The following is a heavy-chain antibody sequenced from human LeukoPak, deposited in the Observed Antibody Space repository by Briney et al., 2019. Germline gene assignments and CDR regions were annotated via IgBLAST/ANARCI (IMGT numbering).Heavy chain of an antibody. D-gene: IGHD5-24*01. J-gene: IGHJ4*02. CDR3: ARDYKYAFDN. Sequence: GGSLRLSCAASGFRFSDYSMNWVRQATGKGLEWISYIGISSGNTNYADSVKGRFTIPGDKAKNSLYLQMNSLRVEDTAVYYCARDYKYAFDNWGQGTLVTVSS. CDR2: IGISSGNT. CDR1: GFRFSDYS. V-gene: IGHV3-48*01.